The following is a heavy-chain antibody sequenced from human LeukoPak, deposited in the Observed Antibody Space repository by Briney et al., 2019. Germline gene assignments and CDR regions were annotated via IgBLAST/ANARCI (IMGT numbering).Heavy chain of an antibody. D-gene: IGHD3-22*01. CDR2: ITSSSSSM. CDR1: GFTFSSYS. Sequence: GGSLRLSCAASGFTFSSYSMNWVRQAPGKGLEWISYITSSSSSMYYADSVKGRFTVSRDNSKNTLYLQMNSLRAEDTAVYYCARDERGYYDSSGFFGAIDYWGQGTQVTVSS. V-gene: IGHV3-48*01. J-gene: IGHJ4*02. CDR3: ARDERGYYDSSGFFGAIDY.